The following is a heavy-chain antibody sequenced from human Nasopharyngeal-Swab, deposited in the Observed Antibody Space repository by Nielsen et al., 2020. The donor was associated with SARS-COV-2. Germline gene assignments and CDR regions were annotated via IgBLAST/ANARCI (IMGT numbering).Heavy chain of an antibody. J-gene: IGHJ4*02. D-gene: IGHD6-19*01. CDR2: IYHSGST. V-gene: IGHV4-30-2*01. CDR1: GGSISSGGYS. Sequence: LRLSCAVSGGSISSGGYSWSWIRQPPGKGLEWIGYIYHSGSTYYNPSLKSRVTISVDRSKNQFSLKLSSVTAADTAVYYCARDLPARTAVAGTDYFDYWGQGTLVTVSS. CDR3: ARDLPARTAVAGTDYFDY.